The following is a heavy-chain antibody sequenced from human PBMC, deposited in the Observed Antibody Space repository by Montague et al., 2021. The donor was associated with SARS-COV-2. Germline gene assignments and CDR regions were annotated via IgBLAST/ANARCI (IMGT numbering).Heavy chain of an antibody. CDR1: GGSFSGHY. CDR2: IIHSGST. V-gene: IGHV4-34*01. Sequence: SETLSLTCAVYGGSFSGHYWSWIRQSPGKGLEWIGEIIHSGSTNYNPSLKSRVTISVDTSKNQFSLKLSSVTAADTAVYYCARGNSHYYGSGSYYAHYYGMDVWGQGTTVTVSS. CDR3: ARGNSHYYGSGSYYAHYYGMDV. J-gene: IGHJ6*02. D-gene: IGHD3-10*01.